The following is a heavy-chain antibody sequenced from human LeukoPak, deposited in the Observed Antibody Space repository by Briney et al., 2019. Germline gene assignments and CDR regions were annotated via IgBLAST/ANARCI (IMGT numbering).Heavy chain of an antibody. J-gene: IGHJ4*02. Sequence: SETLSPTCAVSGGSISSGGYSWSWIRQPPGKGLEWIGYIYHSGSTYYNPSLKSRVTISVDRSKNQFSLKLSSVTAADTAVYYCARVYGSGAHFDYWGQGTLVTVSS. CDR1: GGSISSGGYS. CDR3: ARVYGSGAHFDY. CDR2: IYHSGST. D-gene: IGHD3-10*01. V-gene: IGHV4-30-2*01.